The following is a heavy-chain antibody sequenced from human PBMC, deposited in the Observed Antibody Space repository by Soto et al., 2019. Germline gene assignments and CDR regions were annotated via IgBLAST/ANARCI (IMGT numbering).Heavy chain of an antibody. Sequence: SETLSLTCTVSGGSISSYYWSWIRQPPGKGLEWIGYIYYSGSTNYNPSLKSRVTISVDTSKNQFSLKLSSVTAADTAVYYCARRTVDYQRGYYYYGMDVWGQGTTVTSP. CDR2: IYYSGST. J-gene: IGHJ6*02. CDR1: GGSISSYY. CDR3: ARRTVDYQRGYYYYGMDV. V-gene: IGHV4-59*08. D-gene: IGHD2-2*01.